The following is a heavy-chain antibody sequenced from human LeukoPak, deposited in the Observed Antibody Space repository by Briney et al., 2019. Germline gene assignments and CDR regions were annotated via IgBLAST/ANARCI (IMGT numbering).Heavy chain of an antibody. CDR1: GFTIGPYA. CDR3: ATWAFYHNLDV. Sequence: PGGSLRLSCAASGFTIGPYAMYWVRQGPGRGLEWVSVKADGSGTFYADSVRGRSTTSRDNSKNSLYLQMNSLTSEDTALYYCATWAFYHNLDVWGQGTTVIVSS. V-gene: IGHV3-43*02. J-gene: IGHJ6*02. D-gene: IGHD2/OR15-2a*01. CDR2: KADGSGT.